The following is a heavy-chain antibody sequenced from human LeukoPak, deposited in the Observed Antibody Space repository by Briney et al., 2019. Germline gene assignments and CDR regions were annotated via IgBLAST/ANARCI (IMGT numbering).Heavy chain of an antibody. J-gene: IGHJ5*02. CDR2: IYYSGST. V-gene: IGHV4-59*01. D-gene: IGHD3-3*01. CDR3: ARTGDDFWSGRWAPASNWFDP. CDR1: GGSISSYY. Sequence: PSETLSLTCTVSGGSISSYYWSWIRQPPGKGLEWMGYIYYSGSTNYNPSLKSRVTISVDTSENQFSLKLSSVTAADTAVYYCARTGDDFWSGRWAPASNWFDPWGQGTLVTVSS.